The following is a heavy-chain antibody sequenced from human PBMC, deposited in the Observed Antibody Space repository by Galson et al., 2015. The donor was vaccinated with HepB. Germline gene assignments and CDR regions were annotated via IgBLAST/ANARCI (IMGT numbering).Heavy chain of an antibody. J-gene: IGHJ6*02. Sequence: SLRLSCAASGFTFSSYAMSWVRQAPGKGLEWVSAISGGGGSTYYADSVKGRFTISRDMSKNTLYLQRNSLGADDTAVYYRANGGSIAATPYYYYYGMDVWGRATTVTVS. V-gene: IGHV3-23*01. D-gene: IGHD2-15*01. CDR2: ISGGGGST. CDR3: ANGGSIAATPYYYYYGMDV. CDR1: GFTFSSYA.